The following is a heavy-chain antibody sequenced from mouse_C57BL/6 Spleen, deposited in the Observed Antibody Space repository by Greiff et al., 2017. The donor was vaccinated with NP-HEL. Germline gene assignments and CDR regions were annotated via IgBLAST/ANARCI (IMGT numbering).Heavy chain of an antibody. Sequence: VQLQQSGPELVKPGASVKISCKASGYAFSSSWMNWVKQRPGKGLEWIGRIYPGDGDTNYNGKFKGKATLTADKSSSTAYMQLSSLTSEDSAVYFCASGGGYYEVDYWGQGTSVTVSS. CDR3: ASGGGYYEVDY. CDR2: IYPGDGDT. CDR1: GYAFSSSW. J-gene: IGHJ4*01. D-gene: IGHD2-3*01. V-gene: IGHV1-82*01.